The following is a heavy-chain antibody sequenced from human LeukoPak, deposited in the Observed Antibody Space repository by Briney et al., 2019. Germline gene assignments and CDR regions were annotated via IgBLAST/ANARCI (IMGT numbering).Heavy chain of an antibody. CDR1: GFSFISYS. CDR2: IISSSSYI. D-gene: IGHD3-22*01. V-gene: IGHV3-21*01. J-gene: IGHJ4*02. CDR3: AREAYDSSGYIMHYFDY. Sequence: GSLRLSCSASGFSFISYSMNWVRQAPGKGLEWVSSIISSSSYIYYADSVKDRFTISRDNAKSSLYLQMNSLRAEDTAVYYCAREAYDSSGYIMHYFDYWGQGNLVTVSS.